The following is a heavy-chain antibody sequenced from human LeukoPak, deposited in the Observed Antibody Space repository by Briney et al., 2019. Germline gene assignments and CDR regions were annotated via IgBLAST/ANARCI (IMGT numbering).Heavy chain of an antibody. V-gene: IGHV3-23*01. CDR1: GFIFSTYA. J-gene: IGHJ4*02. Sequence: PGGSLRLSCATSGFIFSTYALSWVRQAPGKGLEWASSISGSGGSTYHADSVKGRFTISRDSSKNTLYLQMNSLRDEDTAIYYCARVIRAAPGKGYFDYWGQGTLVTVSS. CDR3: ARVIRAAPGKGYFDY. D-gene: IGHD6-13*01. CDR2: ISGSGGST.